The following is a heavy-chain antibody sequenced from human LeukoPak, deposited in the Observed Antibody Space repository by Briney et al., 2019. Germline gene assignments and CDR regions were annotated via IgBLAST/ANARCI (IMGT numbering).Heavy chain of an antibody. CDR1: GYSINTGYY. V-gene: IGHV4-38-2*01. J-gene: IGHJ4*02. CDR2: ITHSGTT. D-gene: IGHD3-22*01. Sequence: SETLSLTCGVSGYSINTGYYWGWIRQPPGKGMVWIGTITHSGTTYYNPSLKSRVTISVDRSNNQFSVKLTSVIAADTAVYYCARGSSGRSYFDHWGQGTLVTVSS. CDR3: ARGSSGRSYFDH.